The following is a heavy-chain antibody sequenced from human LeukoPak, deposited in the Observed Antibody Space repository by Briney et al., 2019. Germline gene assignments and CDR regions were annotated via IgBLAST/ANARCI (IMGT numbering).Heavy chain of an antibody. Sequence: KPGGSLRLSCTASGFTLNSYSMNWVRRAPGKGLEWVASISGGSRNIDYADSVKGRFTISRDNAKSSLYLQMYSLRDEDTAVYYCARDRPTSFDYWGQGTLVTVSS. J-gene: IGHJ4*02. CDR1: GFTLNSYS. V-gene: IGHV3-21*01. CDR3: ARDRPTSFDY. CDR2: ISGGSRNI.